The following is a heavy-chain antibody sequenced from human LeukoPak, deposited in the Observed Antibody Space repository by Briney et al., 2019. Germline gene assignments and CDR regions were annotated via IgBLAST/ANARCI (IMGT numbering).Heavy chain of an antibody. CDR3: AKRSNYYDSSGFGYDLYYFDY. CDR1: GFTFSSYS. J-gene: IGHJ4*02. V-gene: IGHV3-23*01. CDR2: ISGSGGST. D-gene: IGHD3-22*01. Sequence: GGSLRLSCAASGFTFSSYSMNWVRQAPGKGLEWVSAISGSGGSTYYADSVKGRFTISRDNSKNTLYLQMNSLRAEDTAVYYCAKRSNYYDSSGFGYDLYYFDYWGQGTLVTVSS.